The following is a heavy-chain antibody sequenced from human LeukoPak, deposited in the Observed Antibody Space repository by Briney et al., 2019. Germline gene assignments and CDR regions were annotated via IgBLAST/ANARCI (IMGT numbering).Heavy chain of an antibody. J-gene: IGHJ5*02. CDR3: AKDYYYDSSGYHINWFDP. Sequence: GGSLRLSCAASGFTFSSHAMSWVRQAPGKGLEWVSAISGSGGSTYYADSVKGRFTISRDNSKNTLYLQMNSLRAEDTAVYYCAKDYYYDSSGYHINWFDPWGQGTLVTVSS. CDR2: ISGSGGST. CDR1: GFTFSSHA. D-gene: IGHD3-22*01. V-gene: IGHV3-23*01.